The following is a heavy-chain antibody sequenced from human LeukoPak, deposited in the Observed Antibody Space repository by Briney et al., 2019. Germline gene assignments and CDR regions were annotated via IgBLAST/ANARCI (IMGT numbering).Heavy chain of an antibody. CDR1: GATFSSYA. CDR2: IIPILGIA. Sequence: SVKVSCKASGATFSSYAISWVRQAPGQGLERMGRIIPILGIANYAQKFQGRVTITADKSTSTAYMELSSLRSEDTAVYYCARAPETDNWFDPWGQGTLVTVSS. V-gene: IGHV1-69*04. CDR3: ARAPETDNWFDP. J-gene: IGHJ5*02.